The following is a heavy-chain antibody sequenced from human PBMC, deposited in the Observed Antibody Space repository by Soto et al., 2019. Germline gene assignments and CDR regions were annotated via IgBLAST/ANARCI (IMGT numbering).Heavy chain of an antibody. D-gene: IGHD6-13*01. CDR2: ISGSGGTS. CDR1: GFNFRSYA. Sequence: EVELSESGGGLVQPGGSLRLSCAASGFNFRSYAMSWVRRAPGKVLEWVSAISGSGGTSYFADTLRGRFTISRDNSKNTLYLQLSSLRVEDTAEYFCAKGRGSSWTIDYWGQGTLVTVSS. CDR3: AKGRGSSWTIDY. J-gene: IGHJ4*02. V-gene: IGHV3-23*01.